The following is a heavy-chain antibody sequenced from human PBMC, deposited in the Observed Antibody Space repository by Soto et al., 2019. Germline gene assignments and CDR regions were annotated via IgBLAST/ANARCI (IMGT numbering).Heavy chain of an antibody. CDR2: ISYDGSNK. CDR1: GFTFSSYG. J-gene: IGHJ4*02. CDR3: AKDRGKYYDSKHY. D-gene: IGHD3-22*01. Sequence: GGSLRLSCAASGFTFSSYGMHWVRQAPGKGLEWVVVISYDGSNKYYADSVKGRFTISRDNSKNTLYLQMNSLRAEDTAVYYCAKDRGKYYDSKHYWGQGTLVTVSS. V-gene: IGHV3-30*18.